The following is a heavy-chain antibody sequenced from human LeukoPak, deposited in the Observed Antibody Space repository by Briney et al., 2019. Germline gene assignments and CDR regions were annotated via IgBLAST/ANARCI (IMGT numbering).Heavy chain of an antibody. J-gene: IGHJ3*02. CDR1: GGTFSSYA. CDR3: ARETPPNAFDI. V-gene: IGHV1-3*01. D-gene: IGHD4-23*01. CDR2: INAGNGNT. Sequence: ASVKVSCKASGGTFSSYAISWVRQAPGQRLEWMGWINAGNGNTKYSQKFQGRVTITRDTSASTAYMELSSLRSEDTAVYYCARETPPNAFDIWGQGTMVTVSS.